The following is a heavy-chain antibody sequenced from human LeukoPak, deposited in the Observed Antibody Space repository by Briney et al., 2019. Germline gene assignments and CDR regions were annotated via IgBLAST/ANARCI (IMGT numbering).Heavy chain of an antibody. CDR1: GGSFSGYY. CDR3: ARAGGYSYGYAY. CDR2: INHSGST. D-gene: IGHD5-18*01. J-gene: IGHJ4*02. V-gene: IGHV4-34*01. Sequence: SETLSLTCAVYGGSFSGYYWSWIRQPPGKGLEWIGEINHSGSTNYNPSLKSRVTISVDTSKNQFSLKLSSVTAADTAVYYCARAGGYSYGYAYWGRGTLVTVSS.